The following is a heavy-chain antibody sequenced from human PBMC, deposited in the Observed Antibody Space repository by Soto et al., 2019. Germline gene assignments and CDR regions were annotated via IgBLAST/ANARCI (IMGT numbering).Heavy chain of an antibody. Sequence: GGSLRLSCAASGFTFSSYWMSWVRQAPGKGLEWVANIKQDGSEKYYVDSVKGRFTISRDNAKNSLYLQMNSLRAEDTAVYYCARDSTGWQQLVNYFDYWGQGTLVTVSS. CDR3: ARDSTGWQQLVNYFDY. CDR1: GFTFSSYW. CDR2: IKQDGSEK. V-gene: IGHV3-7*01. J-gene: IGHJ4*02. D-gene: IGHD6-13*01.